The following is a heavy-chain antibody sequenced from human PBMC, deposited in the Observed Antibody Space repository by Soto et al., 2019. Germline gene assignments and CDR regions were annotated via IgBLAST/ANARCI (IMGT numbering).Heavy chain of an antibody. CDR2: ISYDGSNK. CDR3: ARARIAVAGNWYFAL. Sequence: QVQLVESGGGVVQPGRSLRLSCAASGFTFSSYAMHWVRQAPGKGLEWVAVISYDGSNKYYADSVKGRFTISRDNSKNTPYLQMNSLRAEDTAVYYGARARIAVAGNWYFALWGRGTLVTVSS. D-gene: IGHD6-19*01. CDR1: GFTFSSYA. V-gene: IGHV3-30-3*01. J-gene: IGHJ2*01.